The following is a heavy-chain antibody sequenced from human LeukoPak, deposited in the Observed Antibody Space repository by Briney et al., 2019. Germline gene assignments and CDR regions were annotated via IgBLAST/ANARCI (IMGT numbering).Heavy chain of an antibody. CDR3: ARDTEYSGGRAHIVGATSVGDFDY. Sequence: SETLSLTCTVSGVSISSYYWSWIRQPAGKGLEWIGRIYTSGSTNYNPSLKSRVTMSVDTSKNQFSLKLSSVTAADTAVYYCARDTEYSGGRAHIVGATSVGDFDYWGQGTLVTVSS. CDR2: IYTSGST. CDR1: GVSISSYY. D-gene: IGHD1-26*01. J-gene: IGHJ4*02. V-gene: IGHV4-4*07.